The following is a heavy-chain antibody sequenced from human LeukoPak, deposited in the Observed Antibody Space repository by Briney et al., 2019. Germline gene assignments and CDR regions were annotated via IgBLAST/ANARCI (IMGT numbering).Heavy chain of an antibody. CDR2: VCYTGRT. Sequence: SETLSLTCTVSGGSLSGHCWSWIRQPPGKRLEWIGYVCYTGRTKYNPSLQSRVTISIDTSKSQFSLKLPSVTSADTAVYSCARLLDNDISGDPDTFDVWGQGTTVIVSS. V-gene: IGHV4-59*11. CDR3: ARLLDNDISGDPDTFDV. J-gene: IGHJ3*01. D-gene: IGHD3-22*01. CDR1: GGSLSGHC.